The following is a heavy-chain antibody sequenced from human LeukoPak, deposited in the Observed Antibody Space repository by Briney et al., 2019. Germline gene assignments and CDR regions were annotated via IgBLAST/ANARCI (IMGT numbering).Heavy chain of an antibody. Sequence: GGSLRLSCAASGFTFSSYSMNWVRQAPGKGLEWVSYISSSSSTIYYADSVKGRFTISRDNAKNSLYLQMNSLRAEDTAVYYCARDRRDGYNLFYFDNWGQGTLVTVSS. V-gene: IGHV3-48*04. CDR2: ISSSSSTI. CDR3: ARDRRDGYNLFYFDN. J-gene: IGHJ4*02. CDR1: GFTFSSYS. D-gene: IGHD5-24*01.